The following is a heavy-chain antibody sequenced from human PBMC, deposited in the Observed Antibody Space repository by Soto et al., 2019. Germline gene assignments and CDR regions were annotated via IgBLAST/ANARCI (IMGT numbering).Heavy chain of an antibody. CDR2: ISYDGSNK. Sequence: QVQLVESGGGVVQPGRSLRLSCAASGFTFSSYGMHWVRQAPGKGLEGVAVISYDGSNKYYADSVKGRFTISRDNSKNTLYLQMNSLRAEDTAVYYCASALGIFGVVQEGPLDYWGQGTLVTVSS. J-gene: IGHJ4*02. D-gene: IGHD3-3*01. CDR3: ASALGIFGVVQEGPLDY. CDR1: GFTFSSYG. V-gene: IGHV3-30*03.